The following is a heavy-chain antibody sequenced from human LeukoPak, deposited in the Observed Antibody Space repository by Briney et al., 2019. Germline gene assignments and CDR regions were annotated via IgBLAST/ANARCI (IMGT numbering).Heavy chain of an antibody. CDR3: TRDAYNFNDFDY. CDR2: VSSHGNDG. CDR1: EFNFSHFA. V-gene: IGHV3-30*01. D-gene: IGHD5-24*01. J-gene: IGHJ4*02. Sequence: GRSLRLSCAVSEFNFSHFAMHWVRQAPGKGLEWVAVVSSHGNDGYYADSVKGRFTISRDNSKNTLYLQIDSLRAEDTAIYYCTRDAYNFNDFDYWGQGTLVTVSS.